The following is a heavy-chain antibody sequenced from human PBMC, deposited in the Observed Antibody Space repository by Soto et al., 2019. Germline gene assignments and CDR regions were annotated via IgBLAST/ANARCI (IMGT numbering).Heavy chain of an antibody. CDR2: IIPIFGTS. CDR1: GGTFSSYA. CDR3: ARVWTTVTTGASVDP. Sequence: QVQLVQSGAEVKKPGSSVKVSCKASGGTFSSYAISWVRQAPGQGLEWMGGIIPIFGTSNYAQKFQGRVTITADESTSTAYLELSSLRSEDTAVYYCARVWTTVTTGASVDPWGQGTLVTVAS. V-gene: IGHV1-69*01. J-gene: IGHJ5*02. D-gene: IGHD4-4*01.